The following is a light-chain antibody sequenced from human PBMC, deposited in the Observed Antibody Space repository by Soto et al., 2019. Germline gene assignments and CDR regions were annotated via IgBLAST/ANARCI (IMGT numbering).Light chain of an antibody. CDR2: AAS. CDR3: QQSYSTPFT. Sequence: DIPMTQSPSSLSASVGDRVTITCRASQSISSYLNWYQQKPGKAPKLLIYAASSLQSGVPSRFSGSASGTDFTLTISSLQPEDFATYSCQQSYSTPFTFGQGTKLEIK. J-gene: IGKJ2*01. V-gene: IGKV1-39*01. CDR1: QSISSY.